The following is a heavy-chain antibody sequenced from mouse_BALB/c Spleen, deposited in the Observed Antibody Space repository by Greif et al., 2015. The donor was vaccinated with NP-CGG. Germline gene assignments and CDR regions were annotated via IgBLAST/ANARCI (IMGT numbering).Heavy chain of an antibody. J-gene: IGHJ3*01. CDR2: IRNKANGYTT. V-gene: IGHV7-3*02. D-gene: IGHD2-4*01. CDR1: GFTFTDYY. CDR3: ARDSDYGFAY. Sequence: EVNVVESGGGLVQPGGSLRLSCATSGFTFTDYYMSWVRQPPGKALEWLGFIRNKANGYTTEYSASVKGRFTISRDNSQSILYLQMNTLRAEDSATYYCARDSDYGFAYWGQGTLVTVSA.